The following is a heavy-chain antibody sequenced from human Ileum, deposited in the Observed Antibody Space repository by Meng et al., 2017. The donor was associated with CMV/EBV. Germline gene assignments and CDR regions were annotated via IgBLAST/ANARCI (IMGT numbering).Heavy chain of an antibody. Sequence: GESLKISCAVSGFTFSNYAMSWVRQAPGKGLEWVSAFSGSGGSTYYADSVQGRFTISRDNSKNTLCLQVNSLRAEDTAVYYCAKRGLRSDYGGVEDYWGQGTLVTVSS. CDR3: AKRGLRSDYGGVEDY. CDR2: FSGSGGST. CDR1: GFTFSNYA. D-gene: IGHD4-17*01. J-gene: IGHJ4*02. V-gene: IGHV3-23*01.